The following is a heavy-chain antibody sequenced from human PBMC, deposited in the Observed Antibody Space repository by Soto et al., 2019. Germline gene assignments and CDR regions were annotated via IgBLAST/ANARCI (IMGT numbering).Heavy chain of an antibody. J-gene: IGHJ4*02. V-gene: IGHV4-34*01. D-gene: IGHD5-18*01. CDR2: INHSGNT. CDR3: ARDNGYSYGYTLDH. CDR1: SFSGYY. Sequence: SFSGYYWSWIRQRPGKGLEWIGEINHSGNTNYNPSLKSRVTISVDTSKNQFSLKLSSVTAADTAVYYCARDNGYSYGYTLDHWGQGTLVTVSS.